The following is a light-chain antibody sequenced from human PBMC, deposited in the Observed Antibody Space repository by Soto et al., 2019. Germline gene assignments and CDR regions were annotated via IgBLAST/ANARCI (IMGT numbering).Light chain of an antibody. J-gene: IGLJ1*01. CDR2: RNN. V-gene: IGLV1-47*01. Sequence: QSLLSQPPSSSGTPGQRVIIACSGGSSNIGSNYVYWYQQIPGTAPKLPIYRNNQRPSGVPVRFSGSKSGTSASLAISGFRSEDEADYYCAAWDDSLSGPVFGTGTKVTGL. CDR3: AAWDDSLSGPV. CDR1: SSNIGSNY.